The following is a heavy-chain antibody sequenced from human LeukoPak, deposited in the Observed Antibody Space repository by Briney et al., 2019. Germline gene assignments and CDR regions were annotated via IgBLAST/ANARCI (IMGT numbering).Heavy chain of an antibody. Sequence: PGGSRRLYCAASGFTLSTYAMSWVRKAPGQGLEWVSGISGSDGSTYYADSVKGRFTISRDNSKNTLYLQMNSLRAEDTAVYYCAKDFRGGADHPYFDYWGQGTLVTVSS. D-gene: IGHD1-26*01. J-gene: IGHJ4*02. V-gene: IGHV3-23*01. CDR3: AKDFRGGADHPYFDY. CDR1: GFTLSTYA. CDR2: ISGSDGST.